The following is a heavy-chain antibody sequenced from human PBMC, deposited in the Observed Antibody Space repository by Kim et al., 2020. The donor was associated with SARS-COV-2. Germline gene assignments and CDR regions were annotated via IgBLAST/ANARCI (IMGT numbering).Heavy chain of an antibody. J-gene: IGHJ4*02. CDR1: GYTFTSYA. Sequence: ASVKVSCKASGYTFTSYAMNWVRQAPGQGLEWMGWINTNTGNPTYAQGFTGRFVFSLDTSVSTAYLQISSLKAEDTAVYYCARGSLGARIVDIVVDYWGQGTLVTVSS. V-gene: IGHV7-4-1*02. CDR3: ARGSLGARIVDIVVDY. CDR2: INTNTGNP. D-gene: IGHD5-12*01.